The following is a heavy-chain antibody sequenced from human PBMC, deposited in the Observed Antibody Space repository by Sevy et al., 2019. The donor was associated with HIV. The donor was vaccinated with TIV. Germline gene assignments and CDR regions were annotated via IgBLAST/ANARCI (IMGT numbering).Heavy chain of an antibody. D-gene: IGHD6-19*01. CDR3: ARQRGGWYEYDASDV. V-gene: IGHV4-39*01. J-gene: IGHJ3*01. Sequence: SETLSLTCTVSDVSISSGTNYWGWIRQPPGKGLEWIGSIYYSGTTYYNPSLKGRVTMSADTSMNQFSLKLSSVTVADTAVYYCARQRGGWYEYDASDVWGQGTMVTVSS. CDR1: DVSISSGTNY. CDR2: IYYSGTT.